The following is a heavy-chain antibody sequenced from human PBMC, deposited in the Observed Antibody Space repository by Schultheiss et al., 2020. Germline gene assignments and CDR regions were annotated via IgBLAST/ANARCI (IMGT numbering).Heavy chain of an antibody. CDR2: IYHSGST. CDR3: ARAPITMVRGFDP. V-gene: IGHV4-30-2*01. Sequence: SQTLSLTCAVSGGSISSGGYSWSWIRQPPGKGLEWIGYIYHSGSTYYNPSLKSRVTISVVRSKNQSSLKLSSVTAADTAVYYCARAPITMVRGFDPRGQGALVTVSS. D-gene: IGHD3-10*01. J-gene: IGHJ5*02. CDR1: GGSISSGGYS.